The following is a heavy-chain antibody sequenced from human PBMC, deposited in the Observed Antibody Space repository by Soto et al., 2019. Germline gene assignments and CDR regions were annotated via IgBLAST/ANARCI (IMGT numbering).Heavy chain of an antibody. CDR3: AKGVLSFHYGMEV. CDR1: GFTFNTYP. D-gene: IGHD3-10*01. J-gene: IGHJ6*02. CDR2: ISSTAGRTS. V-gene: IGHV3-23*01. Sequence: PWGSLRLSCATSGFTFNTYPITWCRHSPGKGLEWVSSISSTAGRTSSYADSVKGRFAISRDFSDNTVYLQMNNLRVDDTAVYFCAKGVLSFHYGMEVWGQGTTVTVSS.